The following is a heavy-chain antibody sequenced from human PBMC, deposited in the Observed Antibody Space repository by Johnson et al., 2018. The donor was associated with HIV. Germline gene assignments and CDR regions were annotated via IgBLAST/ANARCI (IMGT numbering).Heavy chain of an antibody. D-gene: IGHD1-1*01. CDR1: GFTFDDYA. V-gene: IGHV3-9*01. CDR3: ARRHDAFDI. CDR2: ISWNSGSI. Sequence: VQLVESGGGVVQPGRSLRLSCAASGFTFDDYAMHWVRQAPGKGLEWVSGISWNSGSIGYADSVKGRFTISRDNAKNSLYLQMNSLRAEDTAVYYCARRHDAFDIWGQGTMVTVSS. J-gene: IGHJ3*02.